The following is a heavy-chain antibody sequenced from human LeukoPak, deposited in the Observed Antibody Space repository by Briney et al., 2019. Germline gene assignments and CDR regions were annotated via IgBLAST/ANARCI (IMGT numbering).Heavy chain of an antibody. CDR1: GFTLTGYY. CDR2: INPNSGGT. J-gene: IGHJ4*02. Sequence: ASVKVSCNASGFTLTGYYIHWVRQAPGQGHEWMGWINPNSGGTNYAQKFQGWVTMTRDTSISTAYMELSRLRSDDTAVYYCAREWMTYYYDSSGYSPCDYWGQGTLVTVSS. CDR3: AREWMTYYYDSSGYSPCDY. V-gene: IGHV1-2*04. D-gene: IGHD3-22*01.